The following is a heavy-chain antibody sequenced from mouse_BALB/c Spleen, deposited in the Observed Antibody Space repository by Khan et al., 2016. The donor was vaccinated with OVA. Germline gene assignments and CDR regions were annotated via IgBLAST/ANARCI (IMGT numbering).Heavy chain of an antibody. V-gene: IGHV1-77*01. D-gene: IGHD1-1*01. CDR2: IFPGSGXP. CDR3: ARGGYSVFAY. CDR1: GYTFTDYI. J-gene: IGHJ3*01. Sequence: QVRLQQSVPELVNPGASLKVSCKASGYTFTDYIIGWVKQSTRQGLEWIGDIFPGSGXPYYNEKFKDKATLTADKSSNTAYMQLSSLTSEDSAVYFCARGGYSVFAYWGQGTLVTVSA.